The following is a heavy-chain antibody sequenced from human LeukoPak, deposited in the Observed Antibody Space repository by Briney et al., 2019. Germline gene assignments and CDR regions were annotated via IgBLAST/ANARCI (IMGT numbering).Heavy chain of an antibody. D-gene: IGHD6-19*01. CDR3: MRDPTNTSGRYAYFDY. Sequence: ASVTVSCKASGYTLTHHGISWVRQAPGQGLEWMGWISCYNGDTNYAQKFQGRVTMSTDTSTTTAYMELTGLRSDDTAVYYCMRDPTNTSGRYAYFDYWGQGTLVTVSS. CDR1: GYTLTHHG. CDR2: ISCYNGDT. J-gene: IGHJ4*02. V-gene: IGHV1-18*01.